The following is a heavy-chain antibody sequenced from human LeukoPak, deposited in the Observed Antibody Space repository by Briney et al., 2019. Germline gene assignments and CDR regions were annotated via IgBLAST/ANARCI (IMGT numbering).Heavy chain of an antibody. Sequence: GGSLRLSCTASEFTFSSYWMHWVRQPPGKGLVWVSRINSDGSSTSYADAVKGRFTISRDNAKNTLYLRMNSLRAEDTAVYYCAKGYYQGYYYYGMDVWGQGTTVTVSS. CDR2: INSDGSST. J-gene: IGHJ6*02. V-gene: IGHV3-74*01. D-gene: IGHD1-26*01. CDR3: AKGYYQGYYYYGMDV. CDR1: EFTFSSYW.